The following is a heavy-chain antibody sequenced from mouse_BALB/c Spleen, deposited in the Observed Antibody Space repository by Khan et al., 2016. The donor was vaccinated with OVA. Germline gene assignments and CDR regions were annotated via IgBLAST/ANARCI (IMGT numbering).Heavy chain of an antibody. Sequence: QVQLKESGPGLVAPSQSLSITCTVSGFSLTDSGVSWIRQPPGQGLEWLGVIWGGGSTYYNSALTSRLSISKDNSKSQVVLKMNSLQTDDTAMYYCAKGVWSYDFALDYWGQGTSVTVSS. CDR2: IWGGGST. CDR1: GFSLTDSG. J-gene: IGHJ4*01. CDR3: AKGVWSYDFALDY. D-gene: IGHD2-10*02. V-gene: IGHV2-6-5*01.